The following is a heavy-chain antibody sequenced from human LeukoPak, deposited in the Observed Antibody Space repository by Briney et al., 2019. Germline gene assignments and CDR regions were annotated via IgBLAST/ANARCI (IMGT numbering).Heavy chain of an antibody. CDR2: INPSGGST. CDR1: GYTFTSYY. J-gene: IGHJ5*02. V-gene: IGHV1-46*01. CDR3: ARSSGRNWFDP. Sequence: ASVKVSCKASGYTFTSYYMHWVRQAPGQGLEWMGIINPSGGSTSYAEKFQGRVTMTRDMSTSTVYMELSSLRSEDTAVYYCARSSGRNWFDPWGQGTLVTVSS. D-gene: IGHD6-19*01.